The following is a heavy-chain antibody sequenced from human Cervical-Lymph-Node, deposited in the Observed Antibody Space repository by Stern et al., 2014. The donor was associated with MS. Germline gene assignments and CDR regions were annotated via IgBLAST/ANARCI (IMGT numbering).Heavy chain of an antibody. V-gene: IGHV3-30*18. Sequence: VQLVESGGGVVQPGTSLRLSCTGSRFTFRSYGIHWVRQAPGKGLEWVSVTSYDGGNRHYADSVKGRFTISRDNSKNTVYLHLNSLRPEDTGVYHCAKDRRGGYNYLYGMDVWGQGTTVTVS. D-gene: IGHD5-18*01. CDR1: RFTFRSYG. CDR3: AKDRRGGYNYLYGMDV. CDR2: TSYDGGNR. J-gene: IGHJ6*02.